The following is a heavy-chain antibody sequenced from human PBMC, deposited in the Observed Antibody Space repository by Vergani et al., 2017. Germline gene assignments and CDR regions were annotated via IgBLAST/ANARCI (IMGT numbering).Heavy chain of an antibody. CDR3: ARDQSGDPDY. CDR1: GYTFTGYY. D-gene: IGHD7-27*01. CDR2: INPNSGNT. V-gene: IGHV1-2*02. Sequence: QVQLVQSGAEVKKPGASVKVSCKASGYTFTGYYMHWVRQAPGQGLEWMGWINPNSGNTNYAQKLQGRVTMTTDTSTSTAYMELRSLRSDDTAVYYCARDQSGDPDYWGQGTLVTVSS. J-gene: IGHJ4*02.